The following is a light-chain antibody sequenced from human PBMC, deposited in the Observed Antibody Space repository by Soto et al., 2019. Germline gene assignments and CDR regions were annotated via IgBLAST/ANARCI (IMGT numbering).Light chain of an antibody. CDR2: DVS. V-gene: IGLV2-14*01. CDR1: SSDAGGYNY. J-gene: IGLJ1*01. CDR3: SSYTSSSTLLDV. Sequence: QSALTQPASVSGSPGQSITISCTGTSSDAGGYNYVSWYQQHPGKAPKLMIYDVSNRPSGVSNRFSGSKSGNTASLTISGLQAEDEADYYCSSYTSSSTLLDVFGTGTKLTVL.